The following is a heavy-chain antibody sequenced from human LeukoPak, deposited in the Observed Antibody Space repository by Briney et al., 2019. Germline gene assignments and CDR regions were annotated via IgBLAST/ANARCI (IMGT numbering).Heavy chain of an antibody. Sequence: GASVKVSCKASGYTFTSYAMHWVRQAPGQRLEWMGWINAGNGNTKYSQKFQGRVTITRDTSASTAYMELSSLRSEDTAVYYCARASAYCGGDCYLLNHWGQGTLVTVSS. CDR3: ARASAYCGGDCYLLNH. CDR2: INAGNGNT. CDR1: GYTFTSYA. D-gene: IGHD2-21*01. V-gene: IGHV1-3*01. J-gene: IGHJ5*02.